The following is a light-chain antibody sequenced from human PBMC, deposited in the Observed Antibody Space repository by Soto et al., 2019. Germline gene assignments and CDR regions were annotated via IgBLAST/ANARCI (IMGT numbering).Light chain of an antibody. CDR2: AAS. V-gene: IGKV1-39*01. CDR1: QGISSF. CDR3: QQSFSTPQT. J-gene: IGKJ4*01. Sequence: DSQMTQSPSSLSASVGDRVTITCRASQGISSFLNWYQHKPGTAPNLLIHAASGLEIGVPSRFSGRGSGTDFTLTISSLQPEDFATYSCQQSFSTPQTFSGGTKV.